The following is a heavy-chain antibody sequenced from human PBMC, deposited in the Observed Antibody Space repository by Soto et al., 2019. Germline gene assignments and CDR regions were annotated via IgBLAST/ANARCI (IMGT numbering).Heavy chain of an antibody. CDR3: AKGGYSYGNYGMDV. CDR1: GFTFSSYA. CDR2: ISGSGGST. J-gene: IGHJ6*02. V-gene: IGHV3-23*01. D-gene: IGHD5-18*01. Sequence: EVQLLESGGGLVQPGGSLRLSCAASGFTFSSYAMSWVRQAPGKGLEWVSAISGSGGSTYYADSVKGRFTISRDNAKNTLYLQMNSLRAEDTAVYYCAKGGYSYGNYGMDVWGQGTTVTVSS.